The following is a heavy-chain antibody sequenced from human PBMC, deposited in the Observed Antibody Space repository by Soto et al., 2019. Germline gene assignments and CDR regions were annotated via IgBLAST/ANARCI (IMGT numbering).Heavy chain of an antibody. CDR3: ARVDYYYSSGYYGY. J-gene: IGHJ4*02. V-gene: IGHV1-18*04. CDR1: GYTFTIYG. Sequence: QVQLVQSGAEVKKPGASVKVSCKASGYTFTIYGISWVRQAPGQGLEWMGWISGYNGNTDYAQNLQDRVTLTTDAPTSSVYMELRSLRSDDTAVYYCARVDYYYSSGYYGYWGQGIFITVSS. CDR2: ISGYNGNT. D-gene: IGHD3-22*01.